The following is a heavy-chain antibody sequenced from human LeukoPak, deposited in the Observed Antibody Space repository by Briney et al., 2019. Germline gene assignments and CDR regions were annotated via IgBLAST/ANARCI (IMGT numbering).Heavy chain of an antibody. D-gene: IGHD6-19*01. Sequence: GASVKVSCKASGYTFTAYYMHWVRQAPGQGLEWMGWINPNSGGTNYAQKFQGRVTMTRDTSISTAYMELSRLRSDDTAVYYCASWHSSGWYVGEPFDYWGQGTLVTVSS. CDR2: INPNSGGT. V-gene: IGHV1-2*02. CDR1: GYTFTAYY. J-gene: IGHJ4*02. CDR3: ASWHSSGWYVGEPFDY.